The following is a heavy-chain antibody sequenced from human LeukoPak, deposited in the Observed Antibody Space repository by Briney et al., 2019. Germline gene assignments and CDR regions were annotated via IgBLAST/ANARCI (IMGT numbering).Heavy chain of an antibody. Sequence: ASVKVSCKASGYTFTNYYIHWVRQAPGHGLEWMGWINPNRGDTNYAQKFQGRVTMTRDTSISTAFMELTGLTSDDTAVYYCTRDLLGFATTPLGDWGQGTLVTVSS. J-gene: IGHJ4*02. D-gene: IGHD4-17*01. V-gene: IGHV1-2*02. CDR3: TRDLLGFATTPLGD. CDR2: INPNRGDT. CDR1: GYTFTNYY.